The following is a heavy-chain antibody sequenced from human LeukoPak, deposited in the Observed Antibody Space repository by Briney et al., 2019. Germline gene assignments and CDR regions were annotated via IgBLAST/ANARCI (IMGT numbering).Heavy chain of an antibody. Sequence: GGSLRLSCAASGFTFSSYWMSWVRQAPGKGLEWVANIKQDGSEKYYVDSVKGRFTISRDNAKNSLYLQMNSLRAEDTAVYYCAREGTIFGVVITPFDYWGQGTLVTVSS. CDR2: IKQDGSEK. CDR1: GFTFSSYW. CDR3: AREGTIFGVVITPFDY. D-gene: IGHD3-3*01. V-gene: IGHV3-7*01. J-gene: IGHJ4*02.